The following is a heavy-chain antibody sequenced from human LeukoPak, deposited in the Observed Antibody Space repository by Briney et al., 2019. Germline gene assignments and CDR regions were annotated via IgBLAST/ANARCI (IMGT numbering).Heavy chain of an antibody. D-gene: IGHD3-22*01. CDR1: GYTFTSYD. CDR2: INPSGGST. CDR3: ARAWVDYYDSSCQKCDY. Sequence: ASVKVSCKASGYTFTSYDINRVRQAPGQGLEWMGIINPSGGSTSYAQKFQGRVTMTRDTSTSTVYMELSSLRSEDTAVYYCARAWVDYYDSSCQKCDYWGQGTLVTVSS. V-gene: IGHV1-46*01. J-gene: IGHJ4*02.